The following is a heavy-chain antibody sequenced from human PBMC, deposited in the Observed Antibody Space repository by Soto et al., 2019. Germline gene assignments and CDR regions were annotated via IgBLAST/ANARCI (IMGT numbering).Heavy chain of an antibody. CDR2: IMPTVDSA. V-gene: IGHV1-69*01. Sequence: QVQLVQSGAEVKTPGSSVKVSCKASGGTLSDYAISWVRQAPGQGLEWMGGIMPTVDSANYAQNFQRRLTISADESTSTANLELSSLRSDDTAVYYCAVAAVREIMAQESSGMAVWGQWTTVIVSS. J-gene: IGHJ6*02. CDR1: GGTLSDYA. CDR3: AVAAVREIMAQESSGMAV. D-gene: IGHD3-10*01.